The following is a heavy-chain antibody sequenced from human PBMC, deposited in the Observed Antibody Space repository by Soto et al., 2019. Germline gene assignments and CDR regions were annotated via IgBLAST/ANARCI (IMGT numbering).Heavy chain of an antibody. V-gene: IGHV4-34*01. J-gene: IGHJ5*02. CDR3: ARRLARGVIGWFDP. CDR2: INDSGST. D-gene: IGHD3-10*01. Sequence: SETLSLTCAVSGGSFRGYFWSWIRQSPDKGLEWIGEINDSGSTYYSPSLKSRVTISVDTSKNHFSLNLTSVTAADTAVYYCARRLARGVIGWFDPWGQGTLVTVSS. CDR1: GGSFRGYF.